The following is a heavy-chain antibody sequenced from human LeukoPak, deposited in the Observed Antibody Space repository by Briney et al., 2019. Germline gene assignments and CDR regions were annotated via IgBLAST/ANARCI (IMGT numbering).Heavy chain of an antibody. CDR1: GFTFSSYC. J-gene: IGHJ4*02. Sequence: QTGGSLRLSCAPSGFTFSSYCMHWVRQAPGKGLEWVAFIRYDGSNKYYADSVKGRFTISRDNSKNTLYLQINSLRAEDTAVYYCASVYCSGGSCYNLPYLDYSGQGALVTVSS. V-gene: IGHV3-30*02. D-gene: IGHD2-15*01. CDR2: IRYDGSNK. CDR3: ASVYCSGGSCYNLPYLDY.